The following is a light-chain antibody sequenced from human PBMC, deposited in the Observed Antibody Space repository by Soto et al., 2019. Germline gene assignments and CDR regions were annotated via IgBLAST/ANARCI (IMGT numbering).Light chain of an antibody. V-gene: IGLV2-14*01. CDR1: SSDVGAYDY. CDR2: EVS. J-gene: IGLJ2*01. CDR3: SSYGNNRGTLEVVL. Sequence: QSALTQPASVSGSPGQSITISCTGTSSDVGAYDYVSWYQHHPGKAPKLLIYEVSNRPSGVSSRFSGSKSGNTASLTISGLQAEDEADYYCSSYGNNRGTLEVVLFGGGTKLTVL.